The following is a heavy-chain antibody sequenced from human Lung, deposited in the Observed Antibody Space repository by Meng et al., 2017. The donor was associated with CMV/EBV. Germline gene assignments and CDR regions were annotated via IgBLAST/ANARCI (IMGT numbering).Heavy chain of an antibody. J-gene: IGHJ5*02. CDR1: GYTFTSYG. D-gene: IGHD1-14*01. CDR3: GRGAGANWFDP. Sequence: CCKASGYTFTSYGISGVRQAPGQGLEWMGWISAYNGNTKYAQKLQGRVTMTTDTSTSTAYMELRSLRSDDTAVYYCGRGAGANWFDPWGQGTLVTVSS. CDR2: ISAYNGNT. V-gene: IGHV1-18*01.